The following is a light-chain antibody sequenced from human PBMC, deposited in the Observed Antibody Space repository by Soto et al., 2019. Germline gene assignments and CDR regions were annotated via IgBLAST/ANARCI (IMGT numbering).Light chain of an antibody. CDR2: GAS. Sequence: EIVLTLSPGTLSLYPGERATLSCRASQSISSSYLAWFQQKPGQAPRLLMSGASSRATGTPDRFSGSGSGTDFILTISRLEPEDFAVYYCQQYGTSPPTFGQRRRLEIK. V-gene: IGKV3-20*01. CDR3: QQYGTSPPT. J-gene: IGKJ5*01. CDR1: QSISSSY.